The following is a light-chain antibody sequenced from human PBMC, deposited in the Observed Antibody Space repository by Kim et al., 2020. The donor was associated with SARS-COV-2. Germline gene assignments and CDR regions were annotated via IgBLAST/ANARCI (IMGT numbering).Light chain of an antibody. J-gene: IGKJ2*02. CDR1: QNVNTW. Sequence: DIQMTQSPSSVSASVGDRVTITCRASQNVNTWLAWYQLKPGQALKLLIYAASSLQRGVPSRFSGSGSGTDFTLTISSLQPEDFATYFCQQSNRFPRTFGQGTKLEIK. CDR3: QQSNRFPRT. CDR2: AAS. V-gene: IGKV1-12*01.